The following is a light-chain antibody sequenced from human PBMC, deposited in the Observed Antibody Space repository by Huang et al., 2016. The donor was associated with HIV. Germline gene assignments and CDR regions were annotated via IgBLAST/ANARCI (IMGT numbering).Light chain of an antibody. CDR1: QTVLYSLNKKNY. V-gene: IGKV4-1*01. CDR2: WPT. Sequence: DIVMTQSPDSLAVSPGERATINCKSSQTVLYSLNKKNYLALFQQKTGQPPKLLIYWPTTRESGVPDRFSGSGSGTDFTLTINNLQAEDVAVYFCLQYYSVPQTFGHGTKVEIK. CDR3: LQYYSVPQT. J-gene: IGKJ1*01.